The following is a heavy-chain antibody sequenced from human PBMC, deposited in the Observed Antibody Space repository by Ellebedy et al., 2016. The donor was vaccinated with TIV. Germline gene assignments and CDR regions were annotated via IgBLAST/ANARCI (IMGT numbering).Heavy chain of an antibody. CDR1: GGSFSGHS. CDR2: INHRGST. D-gene: IGHD1-20*01. J-gene: IGHJ2*01. V-gene: IGHV4-34*01. Sequence: SETLSLTCAVYGGSFSGHSWSWIRQPPGKGLEWIGEINHRGSTSYNRSLRSRVTISIDTSKYQFSLRLSAVTAADTAVYYCARGNFQDVDLDHWYLDLWGRGTLVTVSS. CDR3: ARGNFQDVDLDHWYLDL.